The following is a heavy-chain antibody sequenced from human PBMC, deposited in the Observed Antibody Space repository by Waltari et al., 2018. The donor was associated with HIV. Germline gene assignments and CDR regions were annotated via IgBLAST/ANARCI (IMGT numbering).Heavy chain of an antibody. V-gene: IGHV4-39*01. CDR3: ARHSGIDCSSTSCFKRPFDY. D-gene: IGHD2-2*01. CDR2: IHYSGNT. Sequence: QLQLQQSGPGLVKPSETLSLTCTVSGGSISSSRYYWGCIRQPTGKGLELIRSIHYSGNTVYTPSLRSRVAISIDTSKNQFSLTLSSVTAAETAVYFCARHSGIDCSSTSCFKRPFDYWGQGSLVTVSS. J-gene: IGHJ4*02. CDR1: GGSISSSRYY.